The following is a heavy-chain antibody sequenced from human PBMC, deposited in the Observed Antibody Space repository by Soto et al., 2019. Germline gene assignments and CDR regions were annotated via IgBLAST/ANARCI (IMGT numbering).Heavy chain of an antibody. CDR2: IYYSGST. CDR3: ARHLSELWFEPYYFDY. J-gene: IGHJ4*02. V-gene: IGHV4-39*01. CDR1: GGSISSGGYY. D-gene: IGHD5-18*01. Sequence: SETLSLTCTVSGGSISSGGYYWSWIRQHPGKGLEWIGYIYYSGSTYYNPSLKSRVTISVDTSKNQFSLKLSSVTAADTAVYYCARHLSELWFEPYYFDYWGQGTLVTVSS.